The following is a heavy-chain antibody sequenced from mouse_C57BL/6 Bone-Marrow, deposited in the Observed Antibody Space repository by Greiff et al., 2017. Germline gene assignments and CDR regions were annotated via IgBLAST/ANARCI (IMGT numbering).Heavy chain of an antibody. CDR2: INPSSGYT. V-gene: IGHV1-7*01. D-gene: IGHD1-2*01. CDR3: AGEYGQGDY. J-gene: IGHJ2*01. Sequence: QVQLQQSGAELAKPGASVKLSCTASGYTFTSYCMHWVQQRPEQGLEWIGLINPSSGYTKYNQKFQDKATLTADKSSSTAYMQLSSLTYEDSAVYYCAGEYGQGDYWGQGTTLTVSS. CDR1: GYTFTSYC.